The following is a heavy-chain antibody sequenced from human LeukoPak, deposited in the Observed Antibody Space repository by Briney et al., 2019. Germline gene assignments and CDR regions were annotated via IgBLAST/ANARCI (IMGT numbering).Heavy chain of an antibody. CDR2: IRYDGSNK. J-gene: IGHJ6*03. D-gene: IGHD2-2*01. Sequence: PGGSLRLSCAASGFTFSSYGMHWVRQAPGMGLEWVAFIRYDGSNKYYADYVKGRFTISRDNSKNTLYLQMNSLRAEDTAVYYCAKELSTSSYYYYYMDVWGKGTTVTVSS. CDR1: GFTFSSYG. CDR3: AKELSTSSYYYYYMDV. V-gene: IGHV3-30*02.